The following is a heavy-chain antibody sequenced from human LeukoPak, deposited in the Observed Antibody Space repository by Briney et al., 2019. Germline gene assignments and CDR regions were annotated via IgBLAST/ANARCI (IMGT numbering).Heavy chain of an antibody. CDR2: IYYSGST. J-gene: IGHJ4*02. CDR3: ARDTYYYDSSGYSNFDY. Sequence: SETLSLTCTVSGGSISSSSYYWGWIRQPPGKGLEWIGSIYYSGSTYYNPSLKSRVTISVDTSKNQFSLKLSSVTAADTAVYYCARDTYYYDSSGYSNFDYWGQGTLVTVSS. CDR1: GGSISSSSYY. D-gene: IGHD3-22*01. V-gene: IGHV4-39*07.